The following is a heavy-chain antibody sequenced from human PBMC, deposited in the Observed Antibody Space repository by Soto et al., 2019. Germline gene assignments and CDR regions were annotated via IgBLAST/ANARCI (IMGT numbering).Heavy chain of an antibody. CDR2: IYYSGST. CDR1: GGSISSSSYY. V-gene: IGHV4-39*01. D-gene: IGHD2-2*02. J-gene: IGHJ4*02. Sequence: QLQLQESGPGLVKPSETLSLTCTVSGGSISSSSYYWGWIRQPPGKGLEWIGSIYYSGSTYYNPSLKSRFTIAVDTSKNQFSLKLSAVTAADTAVYYCATNSIVVVPAAINYFDYWGQGTLVTVSS. CDR3: ATNSIVVVPAAINYFDY.